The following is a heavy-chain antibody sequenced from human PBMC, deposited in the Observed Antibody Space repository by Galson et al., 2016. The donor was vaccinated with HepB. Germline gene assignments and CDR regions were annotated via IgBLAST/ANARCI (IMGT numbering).Heavy chain of an antibody. CDR1: GAPISSSSKY. D-gene: IGHD1-1*01. Sequence: SETLSLTCTVSGAPISSSSKYWGWIRQSPGKGLEWIGSFYYSGTTSGTTYYSPSLKSRVTISVDTSNNEFSLRLTSVTAADTAVYYCARGSRRGNDVGWGHWFDPWGQGALVTVSS. V-gene: IGHV4-39*01. J-gene: IGHJ5*02. CDR2: FYYSGTTSGTT. CDR3: ARGSRRGNDVGWGHWFDP.